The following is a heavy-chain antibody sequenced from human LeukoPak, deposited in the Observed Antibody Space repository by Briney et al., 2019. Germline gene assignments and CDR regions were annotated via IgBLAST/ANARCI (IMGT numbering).Heavy chain of an antibody. CDR1: GYTFTSYD. CDR3: ARFPTWDVAVAGEFDY. Sequence: ASVKVSCKASGYTFTSYDINWVRQATGQGLEWMGWMNPNSGNTGYAQKFQGRVTMTRNTSISTAYMELSSLRSEDTAVYYCARFPTWDVAVAGEFDYWGQGTLVTVSS. D-gene: IGHD6-19*01. CDR2: MNPNSGNT. V-gene: IGHV1-8*01. J-gene: IGHJ4*02.